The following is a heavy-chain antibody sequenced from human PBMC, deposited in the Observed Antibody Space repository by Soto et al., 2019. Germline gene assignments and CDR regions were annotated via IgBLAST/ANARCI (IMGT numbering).Heavy chain of an antibody. V-gene: IGHV3-33*01. CDR2: IWYDGSNK. CDR1: GFTFSSYG. J-gene: IGHJ4*02. CDR3: ARGPLWIDY. D-gene: IGHD3-10*01. Sequence: QVQLVESGGGVVQPGRSLRLSCAASGFTFSSYGMHWVRQAPGKGLEWVAVIWYDGSNKYYADSVKGRFTISRDNSKNPLYLQMNSLRAEDTAVYYCARGPLWIDYWGQGTLVTVSS.